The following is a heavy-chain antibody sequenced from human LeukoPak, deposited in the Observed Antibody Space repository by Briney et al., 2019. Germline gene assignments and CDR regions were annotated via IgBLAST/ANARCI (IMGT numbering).Heavy chain of an antibody. CDR2: ISSSGSAI. D-gene: IGHD6-13*01. CDR1: GFTFSSYE. V-gene: IGHV3-48*03. Sequence: GGSLRLSCAASGFTFSSYEMNWVRQAPGKGQEWVSYISSSGSAIYYADSVKGRFTISRDNAENSLYLQMNSLRADDTAVYYCARDAGYSSSWFYALDIWGQGTMVTVSS. CDR3: ARDAGYSSSWFYALDI. J-gene: IGHJ3*02.